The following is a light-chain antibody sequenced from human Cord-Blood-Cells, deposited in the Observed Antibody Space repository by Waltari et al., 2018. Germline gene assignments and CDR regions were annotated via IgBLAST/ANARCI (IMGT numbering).Light chain of an antibody. J-gene: IGKJ3*01. CDR2: AAS. CDR3: QQSYSTPLFT. V-gene: IGKV1-39*01. CDR1: QSMSSH. Sequence: IQMTQSPSSLSASVGDRVTITCRASQSMSSHLNWYQQKPGKAPKLRIYAASSLQSGVPSRFSGSVSGTDFTRTISSLQPEDFATYYCQQSYSTPLFTFGPGTIVEIK.